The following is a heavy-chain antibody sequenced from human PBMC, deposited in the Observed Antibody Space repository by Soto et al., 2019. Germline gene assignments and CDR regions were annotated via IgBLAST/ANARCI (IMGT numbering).Heavy chain of an antibody. CDR3: ARGAASVGDIVVVPAATAYYYYYMDV. J-gene: IGHJ6*03. CDR1: GYTFTSYD. CDR2: MNPNSGNT. V-gene: IGHV1-8*01. D-gene: IGHD2-2*01. Sequence: QVQLVQSGAEVKKPGASVKVSCKASGYTFTSYDINWVRQATGQGLEWMGWMNPNSGNTGYAQKFQGRVTMTRNTSISTAYMELSRLRYEDTAVYYCARGAASVGDIVVVPAATAYYYYYMDVWGKGTTVTVSS.